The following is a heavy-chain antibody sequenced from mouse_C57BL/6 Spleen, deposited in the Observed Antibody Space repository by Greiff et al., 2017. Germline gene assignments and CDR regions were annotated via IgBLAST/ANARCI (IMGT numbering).Heavy chain of an antibody. CDR3: ARYDHDEGFAY. V-gene: IGHV1-64*01. CDR2: IHPNSGST. J-gene: IGHJ3*01. Sequence: VQLQQSGAELVKPGASVKLSCKASGYTFTSYWMHWVKQRPGQGLEWIGMIHPNSGSTNDNEKFKSKATLTVDKSSSTAYMQLSSLTSEDSAVYYCARYDHDEGFAYWGQGTLVTVSA. CDR1: GYTFTSYW. D-gene: IGHD2-4*01.